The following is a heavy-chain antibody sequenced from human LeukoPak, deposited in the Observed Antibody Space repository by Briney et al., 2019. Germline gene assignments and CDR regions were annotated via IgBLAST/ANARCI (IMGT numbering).Heavy chain of an antibody. D-gene: IGHD4-17*01. V-gene: IGHV1-18*01. CDR2: ISAYNGNT. CDR3: ARHLPTVTLYGMDV. CDR1: GYTFTSYG. J-gene: IGHJ6*02. Sequence: ASVKVSCKASGYTFTSYGISWVRQAPGQGLEWMGWISAYNGNTNYAQKLQGRVTMTTDTSTSTAYMELRSLRSDDTAVYYCARHLPTVTLYGMDVWGQGTTVTVSS.